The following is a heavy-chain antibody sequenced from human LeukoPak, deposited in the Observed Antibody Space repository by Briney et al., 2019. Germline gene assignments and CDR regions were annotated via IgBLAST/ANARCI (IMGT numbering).Heavy chain of an antibody. V-gene: IGHV3-30*18. CDR1: GFTFSNYG. Sequence: GGSLRLSCAASGFTFSNYGMHWVRQAPGKGLEGVAVISYDGSNKYYADSVKGRFTISRDNSKNTLFLQMNSLRVEDTAVYYCAKDRRYYDSSGSDYWGQGTLVTVSS. CDR3: AKDRRYYDSSGSDY. D-gene: IGHD3-22*01. CDR2: ISYDGSNK. J-gene: IGHJ4*02.